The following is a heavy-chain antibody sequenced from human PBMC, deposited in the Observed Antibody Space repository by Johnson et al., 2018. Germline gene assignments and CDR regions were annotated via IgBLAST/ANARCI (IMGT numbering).Heavy chain of an antibody. CDR3: ARADRSGWLGMDV. CDR2: IYNGGTT. CDR1: GFTVSSNY. D-gene: IGHD3-22*01. Sequence: VQLVESGGGLIQPGGSLRLSCAASGFTVSSNYMSWVRQAPGKGLEWVSVIYNGGTTYYADSVKGRFTVSRDNSKSTLYLHMNSLRVEDTAVYYCARADRSGWLGMDVWGQGTTVTVSS. J-gene: IGHJ6*02. V-gene: IGHV3-53*01.